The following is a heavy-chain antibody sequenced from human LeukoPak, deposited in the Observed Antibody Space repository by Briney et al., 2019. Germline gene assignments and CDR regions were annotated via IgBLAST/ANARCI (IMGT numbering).Heavy chain of an antibody. CDR3: ARHLYSRGWYGWFDY. Sequence: ASVKVSCKASGYTFTSYYMHWVRQAPGQGLEWMGIINPSGGSTSYAQKFQGRVTMTRDTSKNQFSLKLSSVTAADTAVYYCARHLYSRGWYGWFDYWGQGTLVTVSS. D-gene: IGHD6-19*01. CDR2: INPSGGST. CDR1: GYTFTSYY. J-gene: IGHJ4*02. V-gene: IGHV1-46*01.